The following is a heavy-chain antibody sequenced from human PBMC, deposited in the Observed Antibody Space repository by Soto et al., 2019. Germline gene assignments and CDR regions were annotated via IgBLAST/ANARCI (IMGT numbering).Heavy chain of an antibody. D-gene: IGHD5-12*01. J-gene: IGHJ4*02. V-gene: IGHV4-34*01. CDR3: ARGRMATIPVDFDY. Sequence: SETLSLTCAVYGGSFSGYYWSWIRRSPGKGLEWIGEINHSGSTNYNPSLKSRVTISVDTSKNQFSLKLSSVTAADTAVYYCARGRMATIPVDFDYWGQGTLVTVSS. CDR1: GGSFSGYY. CDR2: INHSGST.